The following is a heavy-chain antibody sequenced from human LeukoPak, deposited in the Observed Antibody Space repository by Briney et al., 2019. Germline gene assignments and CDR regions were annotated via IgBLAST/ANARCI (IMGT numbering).Heavy chain of an antibody. CDR3: ARDSIAISSDFDY. J-gene: IGHJ4*02. Sequence: GGSLRLSCAASGFTFSSYSMNWVRQAPGKGLEWVSYISSSGSTIYYADSVKGRFTISRDNAKNSLYLQMNSLRAEDTAVYYCARDSIAISSDFDYWGQGTLVTVSS. CDR1: GFTFSSYS. D-gene: IGHD3-9*01. CDR2: ISSSGSTI. V-gene: IGHV3-48*04.